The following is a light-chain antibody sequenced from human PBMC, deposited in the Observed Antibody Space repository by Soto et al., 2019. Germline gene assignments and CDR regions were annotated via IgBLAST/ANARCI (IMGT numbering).Light chain of an antibody. Sequence: IVLTQSPGTLSVSPGERATLSCRASQSVSSYLAWYQQKPGQAPRLLIYDASNRATGIPARFSGSGSGTDFTLTISSLEPEDFAVYYCQQRSNWPRTFGQGTKVDIK. CDR1: QSVSSY. CDR2: DAS. CDR3: QQRSNWPRT. V-gene: IGKV3-11*01. J-gene: IGKJ1*01.